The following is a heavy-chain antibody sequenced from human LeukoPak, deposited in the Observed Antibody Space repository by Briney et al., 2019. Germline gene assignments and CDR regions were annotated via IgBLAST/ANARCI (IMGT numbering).Heavy chain of an antibody. V-gene: IGHV3-30*07. CDR2: ISYDGSNK. D-gene: IGHD2-15*01. CDR1: GFTFSSYA. CDR3: ARDQRYCSGGSCYSDY. J-gene: IGHJ4*02. Sequence: GRSLRLSCAASGFTFSSYAMHWVRQAPGKGLEWVAVISYDGSNKYYADSVKGRFTISRDNSKNTLYLQMNSLRAEDTAVYYCARDQRYCSGGSCYSDYWGQGTLVTVSS.